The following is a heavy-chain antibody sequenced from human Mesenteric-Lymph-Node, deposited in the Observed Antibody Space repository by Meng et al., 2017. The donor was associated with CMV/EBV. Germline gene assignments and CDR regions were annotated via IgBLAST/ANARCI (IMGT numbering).Heavy chain of an antibody. CDR1: GGYFSGYY. CDR2: INHSGST. V-gene: IGHV4-34*01. CDR3: ARGLRRIAARLDY. D-gene: IGHD6-6*01. J-gene: IGHJ4*02. Sequence: TCAVYGGYFSGYYWSWNRQPPGKGLEWIGEINHSGSTNYDPSLKSRVTISVDTSKNQFSLKLSSVTAADTAVYYCARGLRRIAARLDYWGQGTLVTVSS.